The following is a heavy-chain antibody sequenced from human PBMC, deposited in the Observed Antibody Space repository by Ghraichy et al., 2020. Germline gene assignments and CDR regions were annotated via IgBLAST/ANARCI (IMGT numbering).Heavy chain of an antibody. D-gene: IGHD2/OR15-2a*01. CDR1: GFTFSSFV. CDR3: ARDRNSNYYDY. CDR2: ISSDGRST. V-gene: IGHV3-64*02. Sequence: ETLRLSCAGSGFTFSSFVMHWVRQAPGRGLEYVSAISSDGRSTYYADSVKGRFTISRDTSKNMLYLQMGSLRPEDTAVYYCARDRNSNYYDYWGQGTQVTVSA. J-gene: IGHJ4*02.